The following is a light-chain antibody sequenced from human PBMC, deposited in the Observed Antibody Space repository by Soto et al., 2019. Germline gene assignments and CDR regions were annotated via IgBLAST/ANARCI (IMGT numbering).Light chain of an antibody. CDR2: EGS. V-gene: IGLV2-23*01. CDR3: CSYAGSSTHV. Sequence: QSALTQPASVSGSPGQSITISCTGTSSDVGSYNLVSWYQQHPGKAPKLMIYEGSKRPSGVSNRFSGSKSGNTASLTISGLQAEDEADYYWCSYAGSSTHVFGGGTKLTVL. J-gene: IGLJ3*02. CDR1: SSDVGSYNL.